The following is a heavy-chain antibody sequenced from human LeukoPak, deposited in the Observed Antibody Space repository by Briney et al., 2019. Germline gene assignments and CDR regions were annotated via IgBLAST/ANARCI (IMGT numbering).Heavy chain of an antibody. V-gene: IGHV1-8*01. J-gene: IGHJ6*02. CDR2: MNPDSGNT. D-gene: IGHD3-10*01. Sequence: ASVKVSCKASGYIFNTYDINWVRQAAGQGLEWMGWMNPDSGNTGYAQKFQGRVIMTRTNSISTAYMELSSLRSEDTAVYYCARRIGLWFGTNGMDVWGQGTTVIVSS. CDR1: GYIFNTYD. CDR3: ARRIGLWFGTNGMDV.